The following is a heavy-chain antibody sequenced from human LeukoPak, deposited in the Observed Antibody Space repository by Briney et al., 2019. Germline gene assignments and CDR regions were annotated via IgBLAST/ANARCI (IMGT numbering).Heavy chain of an antibody. CDR3: ARDQRVTGRPDIDY. CDR2: ISSDGSST. CDR1: GFTFRNHW. D-gene: IGHD6-6*01. J-gene: IGHJ4*02. V-gene: IGHV3-74*03. Sequence: GGSLRPSCAASGFTFRNHWMHWVRHTPGKGLVWVSRISSDGSSTTYADSVKGRFTISRDNAKNTLYLQMNNLRAEDTAMYYCARDQRVTGRPDIDYWGQGTLVIVSS.